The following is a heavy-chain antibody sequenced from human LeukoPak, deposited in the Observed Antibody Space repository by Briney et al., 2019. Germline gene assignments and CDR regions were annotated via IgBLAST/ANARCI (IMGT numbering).Heavy chain of an antibody. CDR3: AKDQGGCSSPSCYRVFDY. J-gene: IGHJ4*02. D-gene: IGHD2-2*02. CDR2: IRYDGSNK. V-gene: IGHV3-30*02. CDR1: GFTFSSYG. Sequence: GGSLRLSCAASGFTFSSYGMHWVRQAPGKGLEWVAFIRYDGSNKYYADSVKGRFTISRDNSKNTLYLQMNSLRAEDTAVYYCAKDQGGCSSPSCYRVFDYWGQGTLVTVSS.